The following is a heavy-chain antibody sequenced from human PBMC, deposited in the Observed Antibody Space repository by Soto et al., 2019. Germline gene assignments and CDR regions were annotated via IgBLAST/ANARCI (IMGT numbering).Heavy chain of an antibody. V-gene: IGHV3-33*01. J-gene: IGHJ4*02. D-gene: IGHD1-1*01. Sequence: QVQLVESGGGVVQPGESLRLSCAASGFMFSNHGMHWVRQAPGKGLEWVAVIWSDVNNKYYADSVKGRFTISRDNSKNTVHLQMNSLRAEDRAVYYCVRGDNWNDEASDYWGQGTLVTVSS. CDR1: GFMFSNHG. CDR3: VRGDNWNDEASDY. CDR2: IWSDVNNK.